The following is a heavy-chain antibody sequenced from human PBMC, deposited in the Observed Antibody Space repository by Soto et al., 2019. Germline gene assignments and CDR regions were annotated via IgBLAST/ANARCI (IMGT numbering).Heavy chain of an antibody. CDR3: ARDGYRDVYTGWPWFDP. V-gene: IGHV4-31*03. D-gene: IGHD5-18*01. J-gene: IGHJ5*02. CDR1: GGSISSGGYY. CDR2: VYYSGST. Sequence: SETLSLTCTVSGGSISSGGYYLSWIRQHPGKGLEWIGYVYYSGSTYYNPSLKSRVTISVDTSKNQFSLKLSSVTAADTAVYYCARDGYRDVYTGWPWFDPWGHGSLVTVPS.